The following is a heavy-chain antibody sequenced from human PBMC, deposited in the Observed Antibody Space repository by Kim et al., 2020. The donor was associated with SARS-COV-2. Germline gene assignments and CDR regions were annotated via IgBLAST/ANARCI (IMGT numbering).Heavy chain of an antibody. CDR1: AYSFTNDY. J-gene: IGHJ2*01. D-gene: IGHD2-2*01. CDR2: IHPTDSYI. Sequence: GESLTISCQASAYSFTNDYIAWVRQVPGKGLEWVARIHPTDSYINFGPSFQGRVTVSVDKAVNTVFLHWGSLRTSDTAIYYCARLPRPSNWFNWYFDLLGSGTLVTVSS. V-gene: IGHV5-10-1*01. CDR3: ARLPRPSNWFNWYFDL.